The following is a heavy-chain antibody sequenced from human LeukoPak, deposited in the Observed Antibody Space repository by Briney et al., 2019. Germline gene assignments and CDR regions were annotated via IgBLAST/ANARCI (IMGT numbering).Heavy chain of an antibody. CDR3: ARASYSYDINGWVPFDY. J-gene: IGHJ4*02. V-gene: IGHV4-39*07. CDR1: GGSIRSTSYY. Sequence: SETLSLTCTVSGGSIRSTSYYWGWIRQPPGKGLEWIGSIYYSGSTYYNPSLKSRVTISVDTSKNQFSLKLSSVTAADTAVYYCARASYSYDINGWVPFDYWGQGTLVTVSS. CDR2: IYYSGST. D-gene: IGHD3-22*01.